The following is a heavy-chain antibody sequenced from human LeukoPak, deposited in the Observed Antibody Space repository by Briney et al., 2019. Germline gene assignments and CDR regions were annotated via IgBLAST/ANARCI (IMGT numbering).Heavy chain of an antibody. CDR1: GFTFSNYG. J-gene: IGHJ4*02. D-gene: IGHD3-3*01. Sequence: PGRSLRLSCAASGFTFSNYGMHWVRQAPGKGLEWVAVISHDGGNEYYADSVKGRFTLSRDNSKNTLYLQMNGLRVEDTAVYYCAKDTLDFSRSSPGDYWGQGTLVTVSS. V-gene: IGHV3-30*18. CDR2: ISHDGGNE. CDR3: AKDTLDFSRSSPGDY.